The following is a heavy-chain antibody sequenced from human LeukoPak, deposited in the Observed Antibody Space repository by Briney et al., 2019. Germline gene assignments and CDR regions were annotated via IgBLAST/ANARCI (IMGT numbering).Heavy chain of an antibody. D-gene: IGHD1-26*01. J-gene: IGHJ6*04. CDR2: IIPIFGTA. Sequence: ASVKVSCKASGGTFSSYAISWVRQAPGQGLEWMGGIIPIFGTANYAQKFQGRVTITADKSTSTAYMELSSLRSEDTAVYYCARDRGGSDGLDVWGKGTTVTVSS. CDR1: GGTFSSYA. CDR3: ARDRGGSDGLDV. V-gene: IGHV1-69*06.